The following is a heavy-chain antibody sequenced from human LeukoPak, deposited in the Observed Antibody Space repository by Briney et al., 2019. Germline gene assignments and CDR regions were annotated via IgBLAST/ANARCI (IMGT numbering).Heavy chain of an antibody. J-gene: IGHJ4*02. CDR3: ARHFGTGDNFDY. V-gene: IGHV1-18*01. Sequence: GASVKVSCKASGYTFTSYGISWVRQAPGQGLEWMGWISAYNGNTNYAQKLQGRVTMTTDTSTSTAYMELSSLRPEDTAVYYCARHFGTGDNFDYWGQGTLLIVSS. CDR1: GYTFTSYG. CDR2: ISAYNGNT. D-gene: IGHD1-1*01.